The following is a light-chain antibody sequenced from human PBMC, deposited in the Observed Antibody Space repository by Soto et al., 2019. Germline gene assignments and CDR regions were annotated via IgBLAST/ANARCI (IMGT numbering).Light chain of an antibody. V-gene: IGKV3-20*01. CDR3: QQYGSSPPIT. J-gene: IGKJ5*01. Sequence: EIVLTQSPGTLSLSPGSRATLSCRASQSVSSRYLAWYQQKPGQAPRLLIYGASSRDTGIPDRFSGSGSGTDFTLTISRLEPEDFAVYYCQQYGSSPPITFGQGTRLEIK. CDR2: GAS. CDR1: QSVSSRY.